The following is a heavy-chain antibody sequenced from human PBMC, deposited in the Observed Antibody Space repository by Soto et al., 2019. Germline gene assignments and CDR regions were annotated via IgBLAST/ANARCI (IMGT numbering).Heavy chain of an antibody. CDR2: INAGNGNT. Sequence: ASVKVSCKASGYTFTSYAMHWVRQAPGQRLEWMGWINAGNGNTKYSQKFQGRVTITRDTSASTAYMELSSLRSEDTAVYYCARDRRWPAVAGTRFEYWGQGTLVTVSS. V-gene: IGHV1-3*01. CDR3: ARDRRWPAVAGTRFEY. D-gene: IGHD6-19*01. CDR1: GYTFTSYA. J-gene: IGHJ4*02.